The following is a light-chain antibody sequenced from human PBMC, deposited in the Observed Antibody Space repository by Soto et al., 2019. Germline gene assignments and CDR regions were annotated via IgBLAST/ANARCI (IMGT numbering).Light chain of an antibody. J-gene: IGKJ5*01. CDR1: QPISSY. CDR2: AAS. CDR3: QKSYSTPSIT. V-gene: IGKV1-39*01. Sequence: SPSSLSASVGDRVTITCRTSQPISSYLNWYQQKPGKAPKLLIYAASSLQSGVPSRFSGSGSGTDFTLTISSLQPEDFATYYCQKSYSTPSITFGQGTRLEIK.